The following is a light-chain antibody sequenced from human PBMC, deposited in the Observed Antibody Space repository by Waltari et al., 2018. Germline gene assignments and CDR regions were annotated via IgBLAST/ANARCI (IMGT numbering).Light chain of an antibody. V-gene: IGLV4-69*01. J-gene: IGLJ2*01. CDR1: SGHSNYA. Sequence: QLVVTQSPSASASLGASAKLTCTLSSGHSNYAIAWPPQQPEKGPRYLMKVKSDGSHTKGDGIPDRFSGSSSGAERYLTISSLQSEDEADYYCQTWASGIVVFGGGTKLTVL. CDR2: VKSDGSH. CDR3: QTWASGIVV.